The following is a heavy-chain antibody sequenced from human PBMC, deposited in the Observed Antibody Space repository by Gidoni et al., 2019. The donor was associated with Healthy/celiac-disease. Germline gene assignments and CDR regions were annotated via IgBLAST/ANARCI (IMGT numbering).Heavy chain of an antibody. CDR3: AREGSFVVVPAASDY. V-gene: IGHV3-21*01. CDR1: GFTFSSYS. CDR2: ISSSSSYI. J-gene: IGHJ4*02. D-gene: IGHD2-2*01. Sequence: EVQLVESGGGLVKPGGSLRLSCAASGFTFSSYSMNWVRQAPGKGLEWVSSISSSSSYIYYADSVKGRFTISRDNAKNSLYLQMNSLRAEDTAVYYCAREGSFVVVPAASDYWGQGTLVTVSS.